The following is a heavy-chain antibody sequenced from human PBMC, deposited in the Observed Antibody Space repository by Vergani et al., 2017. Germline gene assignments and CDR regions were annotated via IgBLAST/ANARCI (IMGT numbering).Heavy chain of an antibody. D-gene: IGHD6-13*01. CDR2: IRSRAYGGTT. V-gene: IGHV3-49*03. Sequence: EVQLVESGGGLVQPGRSLRLSCTAAGFTFGDYAMSWFRQAPGKGLEWVGFIRSRAYGGTTEYAASVKGRFTISRDDYKSIAYLQMNSLKAEDTAVYYCTSGYMVLDDWSQGPLVTVPS. CDR1: GFTFGDYA. CDR3: TSGYMVLDD. J-gene: IGHJ4*02.